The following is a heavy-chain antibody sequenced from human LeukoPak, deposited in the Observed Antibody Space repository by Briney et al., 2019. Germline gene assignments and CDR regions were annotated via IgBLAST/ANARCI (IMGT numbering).Heavy chain of an antibody. V-gene: IGHV3-15*07. CDR3: ARDWYHAFDF. CDR2: IKSKTAGGTT. CDR1: GFTFSNTW. D-gene: IGHD3-9*01. J-gene: IGHJ3*01. Sequence: GGSLRLSCAASGFTFSNTWMNWVRQAPGKGLEWVGRIKSKTAGGTTDYAAPVKGRFTISRDDSKNMVYLQLNSLKTEDTGVYYCARDWYHAFDFWGQGTMATVSS.